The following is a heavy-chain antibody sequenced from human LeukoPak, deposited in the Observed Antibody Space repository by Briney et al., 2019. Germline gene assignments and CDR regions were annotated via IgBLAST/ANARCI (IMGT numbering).Heavy chain of an antibody. Sequence: GASVKVSCKASGYTFTSYDIYWVRQATGQGLEWMGWMNPNSGNTGYAQKFQGRVTITRNTSISTAYMELSSLRSEDTAVYYCARAYSSSFRSAYYYYMDVWGKGTTVTVSS. CDR1: GYTFTSYD. CDR2: MNPNSGNT. V-gene: IGHV1-8*03. D-gene: IGHD6-6*01. J-gene: IGHJ6*03. CDR3: ARAYSSSFRSAYYYYMDV.